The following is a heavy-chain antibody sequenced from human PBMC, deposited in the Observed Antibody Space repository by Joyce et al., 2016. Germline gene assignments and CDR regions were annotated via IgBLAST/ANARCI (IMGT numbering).Heavy chain of an antibody. CDR1: GFTISGST. CDR2: IRSKADTYAT. D-gene: IGHD2-21*02. Sequence: EVQLVESGGGLVQPGGSLKLSCAASGFTISGSTMHWVRQAAGKGLEWLGHIRSKADTYATLYAASVKGRFTVSRDDSNNTAYLHMNSLKTEDTAMYYCTGDVTRFNALDVWGQGTTVTVSS. J-gene: IGHJ6*02. V-gene: IGHV3-73*01. CDR3: TGDVTRFNALDV.